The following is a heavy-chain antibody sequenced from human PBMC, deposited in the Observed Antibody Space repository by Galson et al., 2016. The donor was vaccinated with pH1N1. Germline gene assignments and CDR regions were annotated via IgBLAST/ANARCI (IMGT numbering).Heavy chain of an antibody. J-gene: IGHJ5*02. CDR2: IYPDDSDP. CDR1: GYKFTTYW. CDR3: ARGLLSGFDP. D-gene: IGHD2-21*01. Sequence: QSGAEVKKPGESLKISCEVFGYKFTTYWIGWVRQMPGKGLEWRGIIYPDDSDPRYNPAFQGQVTISVDKSINTAYLQWNSLKASDTAIYYCARGLLSGFDPWGQGTLVIVSS. V-gene: IGHV5-51*03.